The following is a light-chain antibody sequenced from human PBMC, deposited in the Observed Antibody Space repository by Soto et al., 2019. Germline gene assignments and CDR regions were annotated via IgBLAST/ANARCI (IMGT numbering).Light chain of an antibody. Sequence: DIVMTQSPDSLAEFLGERATINCKSSQSVLYSSDNKNYLAWYQQKPGQPPKLLIYWASTRDSGVPERFSGSGSGTDFTLTISSLQAEDVAVYYCQQYYTTLTFGGGTKVEIK. V-gene: IGKV4-1*01. CDR1: QSVLYSSDNKNY. CDR3: QQYYTTLT. CDR2: WAS. J-gene: IGKJ4*01.